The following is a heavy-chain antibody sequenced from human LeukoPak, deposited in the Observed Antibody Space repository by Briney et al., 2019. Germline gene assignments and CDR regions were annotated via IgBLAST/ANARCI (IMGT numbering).Heavy chain of an antibody. CDR1: GYTFTSYY. CDR3: TRGPHPGDNFYYFDY. J-gene: IGHJ4*02. Sequence: ASVKVSYKASGYTFTSYYMHWVRQAPGQGLEWMGIINPGAGSTNYAQKFQGRVAMTRDTSTSTVYMELSSLRSEDTAVYYCTRGPHPGDNFYYFDYWGQGTLVTVSS. D-gene: IGHD4/OR15-4a*01. CDR2: INPGAGST. V-gene: IGHV1-46*01.